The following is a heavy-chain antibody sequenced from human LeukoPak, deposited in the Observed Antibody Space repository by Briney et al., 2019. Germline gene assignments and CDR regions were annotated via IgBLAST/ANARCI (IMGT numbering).Heavy chain of an antibody. V-gene: IGHV1-24*01. D-gene: IGHD6-13*01. CDR3: ATGRAEAGNYYYGMDV. Sequence: ASVKVSCKVSGYTLTELSMHWVRLAPGKGLEWMGGFDPEDGETIYAQKFQGRVTMTEDTSTDTAYMELSSLRSEDTAVYYCATGRAEAGNYYYGMDVWGQGTTVTVSS. CDR2: FDPEDGET. CDR1: GYTLTELS. J-gene: IGHJ6*02.